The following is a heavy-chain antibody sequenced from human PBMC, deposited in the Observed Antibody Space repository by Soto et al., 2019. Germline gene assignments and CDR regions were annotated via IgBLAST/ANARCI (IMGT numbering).Heavy chain of an antibody. J-gene: IGHJ4*02. V-gene: IGHV3-30*03. D-gene: IGHD5-12*01. Sequence: QVQLVESGGGVVKPGRSLRLSCAASGFTFSSYGMHWVRQAPGKGLEWVAVISYDGSNKYYADSVKGRFTISRDNSKNTLYLQMNSMRAEDTAVYYCATRVGGYDFSPPDYWGQGNMVSVSS. CDR1: GFTFSSYG. CDR2: ISYDGSNK. CDR3: ATRVGGYDFSPPDY.